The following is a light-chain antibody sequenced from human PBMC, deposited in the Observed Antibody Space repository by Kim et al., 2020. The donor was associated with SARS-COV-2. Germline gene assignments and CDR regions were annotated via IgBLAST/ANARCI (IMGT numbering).Light chain of an antibody. V-gene: IGKV3-20*01. J-gene: IGKJ3*01. Sequence: EIVLTQSPGTLSLSPGERATLSCRASQSVRNNFLAWYQQKPGRAPRYLIFGASYRATGIPDRFSGSGSGTDFTLTISRLEPEDFAVYYCQQYGTSLFTFGPGTKVYIK. CDR2: GAS. CDR1: QSVRNNF. CDR3: QQYGTSLFT.